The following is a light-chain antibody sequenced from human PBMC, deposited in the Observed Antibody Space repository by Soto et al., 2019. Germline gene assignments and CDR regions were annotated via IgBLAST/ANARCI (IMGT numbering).Light chain of an antibody. CDR2: GGS. J-gene: IGKJ5*01. CDR1: QSVSSSY. Sequence: EVVLTQSPGTLSLSPGERATLSCRASQSVSSSYLTWYQQRPGQAPRLVIYGGSRRATGIPDRFSGSGSGTDFTLTISRQEPEDFAVYYCQQYSASPISFGQGRRLEIK. CDR3: QQYSASPIS. V-gene: IGKV3-20*01.